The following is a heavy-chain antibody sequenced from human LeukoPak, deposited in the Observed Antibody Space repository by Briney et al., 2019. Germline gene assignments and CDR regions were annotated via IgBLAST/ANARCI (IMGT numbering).Heavy chain of an antibody. V-gene: IGHV3-7*04. CDR3: QRDFYGY. CDR1: GFTFSDYW. Sequence: PGGSLRLSCAASGFTFSDYWMSWVRQAPGKGLEWVANIKEDGSEKYYVDSVKGRFTISRDNAKNSLYLQMNSLRAEDTAVYYCQRDFYGYWGLGILVTVSS. J-gene: IGHJ4*02. CDR2: IKEDGSEK. D-gene: IGHD2/OR15-2a*01.